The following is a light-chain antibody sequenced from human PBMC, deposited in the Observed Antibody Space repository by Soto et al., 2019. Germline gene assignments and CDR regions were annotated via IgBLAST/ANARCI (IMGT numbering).Light chain of an antibody. J-gene: IGKJ1*01. Sequence: DIVLTQSPGTLSLSPGERATLSCRASQSVSSSYLAWYQQKRGRAPRLLIYGASSRATGIPDRFSGSGSGTDFTLTISRLEPEDFAVYYCQQYGSSRTFGQGTKVDIK. CDR3: QQYGSSRT. V-gene: IGKV3-20*01. CDR1: QSVSSSY. CDR2: GAS.